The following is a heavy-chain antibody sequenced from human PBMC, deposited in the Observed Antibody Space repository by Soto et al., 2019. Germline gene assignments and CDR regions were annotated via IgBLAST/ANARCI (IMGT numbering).Heavy chain of an antibody. CDR1: GGSISSSSYY. J-gene: IGHJ4*02. Sequence: SETLSLTCAVSGGSISSSSYYWGWIRQPPGKGLEWIGSIYYSGSTYYNPSLKSRVTISVDTSKTQFSLKLSSVTAAYTAVYYCARIYGDYGAYYFDYWGQGTLVTSPQ. CDR3: ARIYGDYGAYYFDY. D-gene: IGHD4-17*01. CDR2: IYYSGST. V-gene: IGHV4-39*01.